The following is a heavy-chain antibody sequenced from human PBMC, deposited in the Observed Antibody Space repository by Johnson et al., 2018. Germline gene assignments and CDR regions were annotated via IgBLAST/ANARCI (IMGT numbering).Heavy chain of an antibody. Sequence: QLVESGGGVVQPGRSLGLSCAASGFTFSDYGMHWVRQAPGKGLEWVAVIWYDGSNKYYADSVKGRFTVSRDNSKNTLYLQMNSLRAEDTAVYYCAKRPRDRGYRYGSFDYWGQGTLVTVSS. D-gene: IGHD5-18*01. J-gene: IGHJ4*02. CDR2: IWYDGSNK. CDR1: GFTFSDYG. CDR3: AKRPRDRGYRYGSFDY. V-gene: IGHV3-33*06.